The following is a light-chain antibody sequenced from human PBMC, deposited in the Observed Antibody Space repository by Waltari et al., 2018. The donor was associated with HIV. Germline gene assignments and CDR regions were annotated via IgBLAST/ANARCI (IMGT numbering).Light chain of an antibody. Sequence: EIVLTQSPDTLSLSPGERAIVSCTTSQSISNNFLAWFQQKPGQPPRLLIYSSFIRATGIPYRFSGSGAGTGFTLTISRLEPEDSAVYYCQQYGTVPRTFGQGTKVEIK. CDR3: QQYGTVPRT. J-gene: IGKJ1*01. CDR2: SSF. CDR1: QSISNNF. V-gene: IGKV3-20*01.